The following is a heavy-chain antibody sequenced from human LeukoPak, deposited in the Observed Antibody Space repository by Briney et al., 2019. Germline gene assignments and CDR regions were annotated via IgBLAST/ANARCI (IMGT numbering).Heavy chain of an antibody. CDR2: ITSDGSST. Sequence: GGSLRLSCTASGFTFSSYWMHWVRQAPGRGLVWVSRITSDGSSTSHADSVKGRFTISRDNAKNTLYLQMNSLRAEDTAVYYCSRGVGATDSWGQGTLVTVSS. J-gene: IGHJ4*02. V-gene: IGHV3-74*01. D-gene: IGHD1-26*01. CDR1: GFTFSSYW. CDR3: SRGVGATDS.